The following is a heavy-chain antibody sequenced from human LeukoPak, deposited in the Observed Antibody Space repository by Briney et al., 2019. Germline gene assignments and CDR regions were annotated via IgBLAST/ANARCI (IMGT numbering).Heavy chain of an antibody. J-gene: IGHJ1*01. CDR2: ISSSSSYI. V-gene: IGHV3-21*01. Sequence: PGRSLRLSCAASGFTFSSFGLHWVRQAPGKGLEWVSSISSSSSYIYYADSVKGRFTISRDNAKNSLYLQMNSLRAEDTAVYYCATALLGYCSSTSCYEAQYFQHWGQGTLVTVSS. CDR1: GFTFSSFG. D-gene: IGHD2-2*01. CDR3: ATALLGYCSSTSCYEAQYFQH.